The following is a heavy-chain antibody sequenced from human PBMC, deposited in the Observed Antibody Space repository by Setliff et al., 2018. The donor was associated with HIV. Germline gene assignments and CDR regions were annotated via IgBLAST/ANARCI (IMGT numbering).Heavy chain of an antibody. CDR2: IVPIFGTT. J-gene: IGHJ6*03. CDR1: GGTFSSYT. D-gene: IGHD2-21*02. Sequence: ASVKVSCKASGGTFSSYTISWVRQAPGQGLEWMGGIVPIFGTTKSAQKFQGRVTITADESTSTAYMELNGLRSEDTAVYYCARGVGYCAGDCYSTYYYYYMDVWGKGTTVTVSS. CDR3: ARGVGYCAGDCYSTYYYYYMDV. V-gene: IGHV1-69*13.